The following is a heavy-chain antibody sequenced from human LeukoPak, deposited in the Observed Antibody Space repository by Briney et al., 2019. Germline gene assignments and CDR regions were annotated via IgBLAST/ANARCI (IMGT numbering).Heavy chain of an antibody. CDR2: LRSKTNSYAT. D-gene: IGHD3-22*01. V-gene: IGHV3-73*01. J-gene: IGHJ5*02. CDR1: GFSFSGSG. CDR3: TVIVGLPT. Sequence: GGSLRLSCAASGFSFSGSGVQWVRRASGKGLEWVGRLRSKTNSYATAYAASVKGRFTISRDDSRNTAYLQMNSLKAEDTAVYYCTVIVGLPTWGQGTLVTVSS.